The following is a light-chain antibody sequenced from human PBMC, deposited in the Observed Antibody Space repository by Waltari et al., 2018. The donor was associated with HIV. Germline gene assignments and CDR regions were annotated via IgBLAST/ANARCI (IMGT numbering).Light chain of an antibody. CDR1: RSNIGSGYE. CDR2: GNT. J-gene: IGLJ2*01. Sequence: QSVLTQPPSMSGAPGQRVTISCTGSRSNIGSGYEVHWYQQLPGTAPKLLIYGNTIRPSGVPDRFSGSKSGTSASLAITGLQAEDEADYYCQSYDSSLNKVFGGGTKLTVL. V-gene: IGLV1-40*01. CDR3: QSYDSSLNKV.